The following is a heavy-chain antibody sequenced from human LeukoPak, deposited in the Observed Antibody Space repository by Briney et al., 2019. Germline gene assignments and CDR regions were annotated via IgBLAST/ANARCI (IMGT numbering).Heavy chain of an antibody. J-gene: IGHJ4*02. CDR2: ISSSSSYI. Sequence: GGSLRLSCAVSGFTFSSYSMNWVRQAPGKGLEWVSSISSSSSYIYYADSVKGRFTISRDNAKNSLYLQMNSLGAEDTAVYYCARGGEEALSKIVVVPAATDYWGQGTLVTVSS. D-gene: IGHD2-2*01. CDR1: GFTFSSYS. V-gene: IGHV3-21*01. CDR3: ARGGEEALSKIVVVPAATDY.